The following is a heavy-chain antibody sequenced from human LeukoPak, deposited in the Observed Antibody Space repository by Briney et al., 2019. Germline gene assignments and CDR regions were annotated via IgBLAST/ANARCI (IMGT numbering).Heavy chain of an antibody. D-gene: IGHD5-18*01. CDR3: AHRRSDMVTVSFDS. Sequence: SCPTLVKPTQTLTLTCTFSGFSLTTRGVGVGWIRQPPGKALEWLAFINGIDEKRYTPSQKSRLTITKDTSKNQVVLTMTVMDPVDTATYYCAHRRSDMVTVSFDSWGQGTLVTVSS. CDR2: INGIDEK. J-gene: IGHJ4*02. CDR1: GFSLTTRGVG. V-gene: IGHV2-5*01.